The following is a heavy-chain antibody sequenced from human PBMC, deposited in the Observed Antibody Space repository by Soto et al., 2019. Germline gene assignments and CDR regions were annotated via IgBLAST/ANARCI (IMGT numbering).Heavy chain of an antibody. CDR2: IKSKTDGGTT. Sequence: VGSLRLSCAASGFTFSNAWMSWVRQAPGKGLEWVGRIKSKTDGGTTDYAAPVKGRFTISRDDSKNTLYLQMNSLKTEDTAVYYCTTDYLGRPLYYYYGMDVWGQGTTVTVSS. CDR3: TTDYLGRPLYYYYGMDV. CDR1: GFTFSNAW. J-gene: IGHJ6*02. D-gene: IGHD7-27*01. V-gene: IGHV3-15*01.